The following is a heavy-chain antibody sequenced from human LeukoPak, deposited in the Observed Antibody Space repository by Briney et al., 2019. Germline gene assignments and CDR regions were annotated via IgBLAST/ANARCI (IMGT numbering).Heavy chain of an antibody. CDR1: GYSFTSYW. J-gene: IGHJ6*03. Sequence: HGESLKISCQGSGYSFTSYWIGWVRQVPGKGLEWMGIIYPGDSDTRYSPSFQGQVTISADKSISTAYLQWSSLKASDTAMYYCARHGIEVQMMGIAAAHMDVWGKGTTVTVSS. V-gene: IGHV5-51*01. CDR3: ARHGIEVQMMGIAAAHMDV. CDR2: IYPGDSDT. D-gene: IGHD6-13*01.